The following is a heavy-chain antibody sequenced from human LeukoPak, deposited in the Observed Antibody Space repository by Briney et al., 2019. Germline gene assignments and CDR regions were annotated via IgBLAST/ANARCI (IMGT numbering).Heavy chain of an antibody. D-gene: IGHD5-24*01. J-gene: IGHJ4*02. V-gene: IGHV1-18*01. Sequence: SVKVSCKASGYTFTSYGITWVRQAPGQGLEWMGWINAYNGNTNYAQKLQGRVTMTTDTSTSTAYMELRSLRSDDTAVYYCARNSHGYSNGRLQFNFDYWGQGSLVTVSS. CDR3: ARNSHGYSNGRLQFNFDY. CDR1: GYTFTSYG. CDR2: INAYNGNT.